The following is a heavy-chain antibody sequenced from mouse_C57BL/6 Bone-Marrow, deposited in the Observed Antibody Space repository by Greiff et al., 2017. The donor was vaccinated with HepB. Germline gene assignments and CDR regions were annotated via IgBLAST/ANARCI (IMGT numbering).Heavy chain of an antibody. Sequence: EVKVVESGEGLVKPGGSLKLSCAASGFTFSSYAMSWVRQTPEKRLEWVAYISSGGDYIYYADTVKGRFTISRDNARNTLYLQMSSLKSEDTAMYYCTRDPPLYYDYDVGAMDYWGQGTSVTVSS. CDR1: GFTFSSYA. V-gene: IGHV5-9-1*02. J-gene: IGHJ4*01. CDR2: ISSGGDYI. D-gene: IGHD2-4*01. CDR3: TRDPPLYYDYDVGAMDY.